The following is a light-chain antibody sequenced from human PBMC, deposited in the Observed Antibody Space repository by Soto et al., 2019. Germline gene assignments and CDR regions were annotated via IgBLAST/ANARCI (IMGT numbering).Light chain of an antibody. CDR3: KQRSGWPLT. J-gene: IGKJ4*01. CDR1: RSFASSY. CDR2: AAY. Sequence: IVLAPSPGTPSFSPGERATLSCRASRSFASSYLGWYQQKPGQAHRLLIYAAYTRATGIQDRFSGSGSGTDFTLTISSLEPEDFAFYYCKQRSGWPLTFGGGTKVDIK. V-gene: IGKV3D-20*02.